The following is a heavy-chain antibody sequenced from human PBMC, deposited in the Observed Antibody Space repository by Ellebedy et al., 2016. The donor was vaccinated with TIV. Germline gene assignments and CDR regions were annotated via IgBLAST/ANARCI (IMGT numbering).Heavy chain of an antibody. D-gene: IGHD2-15*01. J-gene: IGHJ3*02. Sequence: SETLSLTXPVSGDSISTHNWWSWVRQHPGKGLEWIAEIHLGGSTNYNPSLKSRVTISVDRSNNHFSLKMNSMTAADTAVYYCAAKGVVSRTFDIWGQGTMVAVSS. V-gene: IGHV4-4*02. CDR1: GDSISTHNW. CDR3: AAKGVVSRTFDI. CDR2: IHLGGST.